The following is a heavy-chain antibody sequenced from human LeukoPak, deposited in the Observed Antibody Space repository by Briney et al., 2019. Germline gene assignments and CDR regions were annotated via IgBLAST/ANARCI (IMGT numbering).Heavy chain of an antibody. D-gene: IGHD2-15*01. V-gene: IGHV3-7*03. CDR1: GSTFTSYW. CDR3: ARAGVVVVVAATRIDY. Sequence: QPGGSLRLSCAASGSTFTSYWMTWVRQAPGKGLEWVANIKQDGSEKYYVDSVKGRFTISRDNAKNSLYLQMNSLRAEDTAVYYCARAGVVVVVAATRIDYWGQGTLVTVSS. J-gene: IGHJ4*02. CDR2: IKQDGSEK.